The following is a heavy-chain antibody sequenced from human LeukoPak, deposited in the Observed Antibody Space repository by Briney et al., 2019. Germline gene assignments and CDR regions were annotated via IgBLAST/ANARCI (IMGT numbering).Heavy chain of an antibody. D-gene: IGHD2-2*01. J-gene: IGHJ5*02. V-gene: IGHV3-74*01. Sequence: GGSLRLSCAASGFTFSNSWMHWVRQTPGKGPVWVSCINTDGNIMRYADSVKGRFTISRDNAKNTLYLQMNSLRVEDTAVYYCARAGGPPTAMGFDPWGQGTLITVSS. CDR1: GFTFSNSW. CDR3: ARAGGPPTAMGFDP. CDR2: INTDGNIM.